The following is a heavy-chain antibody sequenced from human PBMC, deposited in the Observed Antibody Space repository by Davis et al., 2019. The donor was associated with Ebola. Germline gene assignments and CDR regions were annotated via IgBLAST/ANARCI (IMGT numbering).Heavy chain of an antibody. Sequence: GGSLRLSCAASGFTLSNYLMSWVRQAPGKGLEWVSYSNTNGHTNYADSVRGRFTISRDNAKNSLFLQMTSLRAEDTAVYYCARDITGTEGRFDYWGQGTLISVSA. CDR1: GFTLSNYL. CDR3: ARDITGTEGRFDY. CDR2: SNTNGHT. J-gene: IGHJ4*02. V-gene: IGHV3-11*06. D-gene: IGHD1-14*01.